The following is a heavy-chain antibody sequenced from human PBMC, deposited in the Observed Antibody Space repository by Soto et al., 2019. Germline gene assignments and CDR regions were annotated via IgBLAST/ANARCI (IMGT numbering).Heavy chain of an antibody. J-gene: IGHJ4*02. Sequence: SETLSLTCAVSGGSISSGGYSWSWIRQPPGKGLEWIGYIYHSGSTYYNPSLKSRVTISVDRSKNQFSLKLSSVTAADTAVYYCARGTRGGNSFDYWGQGTLVTRLL. CDR2: IYHSGST. D-gene: IGHD2-15*01. CDR3: ARGTRGGNSFDY. V-gene: IGHV4-30-2*01. CDR1: GGSISSGGYS.